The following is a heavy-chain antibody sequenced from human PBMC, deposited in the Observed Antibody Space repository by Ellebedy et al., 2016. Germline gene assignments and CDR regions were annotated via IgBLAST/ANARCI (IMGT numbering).Heavy chain of an antibody. Sequence: SETLSLTCAVYGGSFSGYYWSWIRQPPGKGLEWIGEINHSGSTNYNPSLKSRVTISVDTSKNQFSLKLSSVTAADTAVYYCARTWIQLWLFDPWGQGTLVTVSS. V-gene: IGHV4-34*01. D-gene: IGHD5-18*01. CDR1: GGSFSGYY. CDR3: ARTWIQLWLFDP. CDR2: INHSGST. J-gene: IGHJ5*02.